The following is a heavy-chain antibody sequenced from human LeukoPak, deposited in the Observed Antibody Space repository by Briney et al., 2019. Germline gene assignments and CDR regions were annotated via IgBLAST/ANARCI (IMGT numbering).Heavy chain of an antibody. CDR2: INHSGST. D-gene: IGHD3-9*01. J-gene: IGHJ6*02. Sequence: SQTLSLTIAVDGGSFSGYSWSLIRQPPGNWLQWIGEINHSGSTNYNPSLKSRVTISVDTSKNQFSLKLSSVTAADTAFFFQAEDGIRYPEGGLGYYYYGMDVWGQGTTVTVSS. CDR3: AEDGIRYPEGGLGYYYYGMDV. CDR1: GGSFSGYS. V-gene: IGHV4-34*01.